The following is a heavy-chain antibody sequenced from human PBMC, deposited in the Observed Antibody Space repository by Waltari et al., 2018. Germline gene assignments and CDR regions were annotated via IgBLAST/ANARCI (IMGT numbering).Heavy chain of an antibody. Sequence: EVQLVESGGGLVQPGGSLRLSCGDSGLTVNYWMSWVSQATGKGLEGVANIKDDVSEQNHADSVKGRFTISIDNGKNSLVLQMNSLRVEDTAVYYCARELSWSARDYWGQGTLVTVSS. J-gene: IGHJ4*02. CDR2: IKDDVSEQ. V-gene: IGHV3-7*01. CDR3: ARELSWSARDY. D-gene: IGHD1-26*01. CDR1: GLTVNYW.